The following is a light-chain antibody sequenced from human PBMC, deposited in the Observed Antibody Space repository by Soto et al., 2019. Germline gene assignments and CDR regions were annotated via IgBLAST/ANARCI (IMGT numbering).Light chain of an antibody. CDR1: SSDVGSYNR. CDR2: EGS. CDR3: CSYAGSNTPVV. Sequence: QSALTQPASVSGSPAQSITISCTGASSDVGSYNRVSWYQQHPGKAPKLMIYEGSKRPSGVSNRFSGSKSGNTASLTISGLQAEDEANYYCCSYAGSNTPVVFGGGTKLTVL. J-gene: IGLJ2*01. V-gene: IGLV2-23*01.